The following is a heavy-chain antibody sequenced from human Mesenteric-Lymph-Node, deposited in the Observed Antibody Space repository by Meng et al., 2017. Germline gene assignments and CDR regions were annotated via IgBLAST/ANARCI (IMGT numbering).Heavy chain of an antibody. CDR2: ISSSGTVI. D-gene: IGHD6-19*01. CDR1: GFPFSSYE. V-gene: IGHV3-48*03. Sequence: GESLKISCAASGFPFSSYEMNWVRQAPGNGLEWISYISSSGTVIYYADSVEGRFTISRDNGKTSLYLQMNSLRAEDTAVYYCARSAPAVAGHYGLDVWGQGTTVTVSS. J-gene: IGHJ6*02. CDR3: ARSAPAVAGHYGLDV.